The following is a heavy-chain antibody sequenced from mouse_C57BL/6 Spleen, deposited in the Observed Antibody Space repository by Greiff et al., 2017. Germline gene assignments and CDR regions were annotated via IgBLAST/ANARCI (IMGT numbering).Heavy chain of an antibody. CDR2: IDPSDSYT. CDR1: GYTFTSYW. Sequence: VQLQQPGAELVRPGTSVKLSCKASGYTFTSYWMHWVKQRPGQGLEWIGVIDPSDSYTNYNQKFKGKATLTVDTSSSTAYVQLSSLTSENAAVYYCAEGRYSNYALDYGGQGTSVTVSA. CDR3: AEGRYSNYALDY. J-gene: IGHJ4*01. D-gene: IGHD2-5*01. V-gene: IGHV1-59*01.